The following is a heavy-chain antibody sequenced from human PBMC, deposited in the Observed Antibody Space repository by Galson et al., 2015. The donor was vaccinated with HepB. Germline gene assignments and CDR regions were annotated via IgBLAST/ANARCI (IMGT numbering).Heavy chain of an antibody. CDR2: ISTNGDST. V-gene: IGHV3-64D*06. D-gene: IGHD5-18*01. CDR3: VKVGAQLWVRGAFDI. CDR1: GFTLSNYA. Sequence: SLRLSCAASGFTLSNYAMHWVRQAPGKGLEYVSGISTNGDSTYYADSVKGRFTISRDNSKNTLYLQMNSLRTEDTAVYHCVKVGAQLWVRGAFDIWGQGTMVTVSS. J-gene: IGHJ3*02.